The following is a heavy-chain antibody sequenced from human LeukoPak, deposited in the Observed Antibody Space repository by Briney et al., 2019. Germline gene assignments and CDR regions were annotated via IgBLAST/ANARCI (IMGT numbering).Heavy chain of an antibody. CDR1: GGSFSGYY. CDR3: ARLPPVLGYDLDAFDI. V-gene: IGHV4-34*01. J-gene: IGHJ3*02. CDR2: INHSGST. D-gene: IGHD3-3*02. Sequence: SETLSLTCAVYGGSFSGYYWSWVRQPPGKGLEWIGEINHSGSTNYNPSLKSRVTISVDTSKNQFSLKRSSVTAADTAVYYCARLPPVLGYDLDAFDIWGQGTMVTVSS.